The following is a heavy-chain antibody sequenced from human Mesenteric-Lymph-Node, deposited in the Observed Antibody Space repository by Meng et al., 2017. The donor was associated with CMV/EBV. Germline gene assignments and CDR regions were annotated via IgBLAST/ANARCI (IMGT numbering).Heavy chain of an antibody. V-gene: IGHV1-2*06. D-gene: IGHD1-1*01. CDR1: GYSFTGYS. J-gene: IGHJ5*02. Sequence: QVQLVQSGAEVKKPGASVKVSCKASGYSFTGYSIHWVRQAPGQGLEWMGRISPNTGDTIYEENFQGRVTMTRDTSINTAYMELSSLTSDDTAEYYCGRGQQTFDPWGQGTLVTVSS. CDR3: GRGQQTFDP. CDR2: ISPNTGDT.